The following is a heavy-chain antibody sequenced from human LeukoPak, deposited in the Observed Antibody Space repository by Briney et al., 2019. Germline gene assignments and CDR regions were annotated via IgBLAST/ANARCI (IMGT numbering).Heavy chain of an antibody. J-gene: IGHJ4*02. CDR1: GFSFNDNF. CDR3: TRGYGSGLYCGARIGYYFDY. CDR2: ITGSSSYR. D-gene: IGHD3-10*01. V-gene: IGHV3-21*01. Sequence: PGGSLRLSCAASGFSFNDNFMNWVRQAPGKGLEWVSSITGSSSYRYYADSVKGRFTVSRDNGKRSLFLQMNSLRAEDTAVYYCTRGYGSGLYCGARIGYYFDYWGQGALLTVSS.